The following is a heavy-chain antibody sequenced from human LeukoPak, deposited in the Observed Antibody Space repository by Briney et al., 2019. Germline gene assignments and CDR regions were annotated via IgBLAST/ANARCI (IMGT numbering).Heavy chain of an antibody. CDR1: GYTFTGYY. Sequence: GASVKVSCKASGYTFTGYYMHWVRQAPGQGLEWMGRNNPNSGGTNYAQKFQGRVTMTRDTSISTAYMELSRLRSDDTAVYYCARGKNYYVSSGYYAYWGQGTLVTVSS. CDR3: ARGKNYYVSSGYYAY. V-gene: IGHV1-2*06. D-gene: IGHD3-22*01. J-gene: IGHJ4*02. CDR2: NNPNSGGT.